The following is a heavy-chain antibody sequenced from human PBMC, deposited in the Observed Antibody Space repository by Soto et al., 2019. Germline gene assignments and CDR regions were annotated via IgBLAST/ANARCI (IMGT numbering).Heavy chain of an antibody. CDR3: ARGLYLKYGQDY. Sequence: EVQLVESGGGLVQTGGSLRLSCAASGFTFSSYWMHWVRQAPGKGVVWVSRINGDGGSTNYADSVKGRFTISRDNAKNTVYLQVESLRAEDTAVYYCARGLYLKYGQDYWGQGTLVTVSS. V-gene: IGHV3-74*01. D-gene: IGHD2-2*01. CDR1: GFTFSSYW. CDR2: INGDGGST. J-gene: IGHJ4*02.